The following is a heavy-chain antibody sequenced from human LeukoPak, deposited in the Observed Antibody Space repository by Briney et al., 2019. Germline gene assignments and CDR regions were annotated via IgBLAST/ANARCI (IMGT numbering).Heavy chain of an antibody. J-gene: IGHJ6*03. CDR3: AGDYGDYCYYYMDV. V-gene: IGHV4-59*11. CDR2: IYYSGST. CDR1: GGSISSHY. D-gene: IGHD4-17*01. Sequence: SETLSLTCTVSGGSISSHYWSWIRQPPGKGLEWIGYIYYSGSTNYNPSLKSRVTISVDTSKNQFSLKLSSVTAADTAVYYCAGDYGDYCYYYMDVWGKGTTVTVSS.